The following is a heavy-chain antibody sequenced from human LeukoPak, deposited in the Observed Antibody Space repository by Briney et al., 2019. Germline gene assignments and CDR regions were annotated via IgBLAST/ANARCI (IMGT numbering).Heavy chain of an antibody. J-gene: IGHJ4*02. Sequence: SETLSLTCTVSGGSNSSSSYYWGWIRQPPGKGLEWIGSIYYSGSTYYNPSLKSRVTISVDTSKNQFSLKLSSVTAADTAVYYCAGDYDSSGWYRYWGQGTLVTVSS. CDR1: GGSNSSSSYY. CDR3: AGDYDSSGWYRY. V-gene: IGHV4-39*01. D-gene: IGHD3-22*01. CDR2: IYYSGST.